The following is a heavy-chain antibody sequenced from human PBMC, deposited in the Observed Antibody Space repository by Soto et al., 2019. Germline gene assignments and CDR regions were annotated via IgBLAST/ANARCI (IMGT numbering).Heavy chain of an antibody. CDR3: ARDLYQLPTMSYYYGMDV. J-gene: IGHJ6*02. CDR2: IKEDGSEK. V-gene: IGHV3-7*03. D-gene: IGHD2-2*01. Sequence: GGSLRLSCAASGFTFSSYWMTWVRQAPGKGLEWVANIKEDGSEKYYVDSAKGRFTISRDNAKNSLYLQMNSLRAEDTAVYYCARDLYQLPTMSYYYGMDVWGQGTTVTV. CDR1: GFTFSSYW.